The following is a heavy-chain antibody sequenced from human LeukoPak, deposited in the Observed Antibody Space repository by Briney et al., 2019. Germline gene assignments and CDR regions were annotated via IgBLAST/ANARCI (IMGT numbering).Heavy chain of an antibody. D-gene: IGHD3-16*01. J-gene: IGHJ6*03. V-gene: IGHV3-33*06. CDR1: GFTFSRLG. Sequence: PARSLTLSCAASGFTFSRLGMQWVRQAPGKGLEWVAVIHNDGTQGQYADSVKGRFTISKDDSQNTLYLQMNNLRDDDTAVYYCAKEGDEFRGYLDVWGKGTTVTVSS. CDR3: AKEGDEFRGYLDV. CDR2: IHNDGTQG.